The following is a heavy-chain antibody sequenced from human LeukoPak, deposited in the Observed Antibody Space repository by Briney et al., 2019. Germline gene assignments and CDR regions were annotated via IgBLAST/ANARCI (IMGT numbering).Heavy chain of an antibody. V-gene: IGHV4-31*03. CDR3: AREGRQAAAGSFDY. CDR1: GGSISSGGYY. Sequence: SQTLSLTCTVSGGSISSGGYYWSWIRQHPGKGLEWIGYIYYSGSTYYNPSLKSRVTISVGTSKNQFSLKLSSVTAADTAVYYCAREGRQAAAGSFDYWGQGTLVTVSS. CDR2: IYYSGST. D-gene: IGHD6-13*01. J-gene: IGHJ4*02.